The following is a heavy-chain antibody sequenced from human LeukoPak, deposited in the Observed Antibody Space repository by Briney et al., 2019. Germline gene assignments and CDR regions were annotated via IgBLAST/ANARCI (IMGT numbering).Heavy chain of an antibody. CDR3: ARLYYYGSGSYYGGYFDY. V-gene: IGHV4-59*12. CDR2: IFYSGST. J-gene: IGHJ4*02. D-gene: IGHD3-10*01. CDR1: GGSISSYY. Sequence: SETLSLTCTVSGGSISSYYWSWIRQPPGKGLEWIGYIFYSGSTNYNPSLKSRVTISVDTSKNQFSLKLSSVTAADTAVYYCARLYYYGSGSYYGGYFDYWGQGTLVTVSS.